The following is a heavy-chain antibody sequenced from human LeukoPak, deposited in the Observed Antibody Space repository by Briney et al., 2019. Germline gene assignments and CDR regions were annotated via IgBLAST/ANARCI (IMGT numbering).Heavy chain of an antibody. CDR2: INHSGST. CDR1: GGSFSGYY. V-gene: IGHV4-34*01. Sequence: SEALSLTCAVYGGSFSGYYWSWIRQPPGKGLEWIGEINHSGSTNYNPSLKGRVTISVDTSKNQFSLKLSSVTAADTAVYYCARSTPKNQIWGQGTMVTVSS. CDR3: ARSTPKNQI. J-gene: IGHJ3*02.